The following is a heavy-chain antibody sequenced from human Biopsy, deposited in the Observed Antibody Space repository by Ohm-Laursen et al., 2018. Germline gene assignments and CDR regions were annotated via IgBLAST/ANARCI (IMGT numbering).Heavy chain of an antibody. Sequence: SSVKVSCNASGCTFTSYDITWVRQAPGHGLEWMGGIITVSETAGYAERFQGRVTITADLTTTTAYMDLSGLRSEDTAVYYCVAYPSSGFFENKDDFAMDVWGQGTTVIVSS. CDR3: VAYPSSGFFENKDDFAMDV. J-gene: IGHJ6*02. CDR1: GCTFTSYD. CDR2: IITVSETA. V-gene: IGHV1-69*01. D-gene: IGHD6-19*01.